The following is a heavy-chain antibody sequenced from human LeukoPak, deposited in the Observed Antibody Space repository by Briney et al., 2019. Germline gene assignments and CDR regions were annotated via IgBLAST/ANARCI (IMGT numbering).Heavy chain of an antibody. V-gene: IGHV3-48*03. CDR3: AGQTRLTY. Sequence: GGSLRLSCAASGFTFSSYEMNWVRQAPGRGLEWVSYISTSGSTIYYADSVKGRFTISRDNAKNSLYLQMNSMRAEDTAVYYCAGQTRLTYWGQGTLVTVSS. J-gene: IGHJ4*02. CDR2: ISTSGSTI. CDR1: GFTFSSYE.